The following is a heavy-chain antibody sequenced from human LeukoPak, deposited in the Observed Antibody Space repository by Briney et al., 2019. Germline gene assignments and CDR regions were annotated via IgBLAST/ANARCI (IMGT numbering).Heavy chain of an antibody. CDR3: ARAYYYVWGGYRENVGY. CDR1: GFTFSSYA. Sequence: QPGRSLRLSCAASGFTFSSYAMHSVRQAPGKGLEWVAVISYDGSNKYHADSVKGRFTNSRDNSKNTLYLQMNSPRAEDTAVYYCARAYYYVWGGYRENVGYWGQGTLVTVSS. D-gene: IGHD3-3*01. CDR2: ISYDGSNK. V-gene: IGHV3-30-3*01. J-gene: IGHJ4*02.